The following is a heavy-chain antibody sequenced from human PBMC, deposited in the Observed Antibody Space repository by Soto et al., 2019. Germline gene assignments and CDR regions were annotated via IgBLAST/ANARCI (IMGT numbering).Heavy chain of an antibody. CDR2: IYHSGST. CDR3: ARGSRVWSGYSWSNWFDP. J-gene: IGHJ5*02. Sequence: SETLSLTCAGSSGSISSSNWWRWVRQPPGKGLEWIGEIYHSGSTNYNPSLKSRVTISVDKSKNQFSLKLSSVTAADTAVYYCARGSRVWSGYSWSNWFDPWGQGTLVTVSS. V-gene: IGHV4-4*02. CDR1: SGSISSSNW. D-gene: IGHD3-3*01.